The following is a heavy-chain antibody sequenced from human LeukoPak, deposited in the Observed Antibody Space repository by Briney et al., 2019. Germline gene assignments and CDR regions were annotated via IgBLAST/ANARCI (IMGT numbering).Heavy chain of an antibody. J-gene: IGHJ4*02. D-gene: IGHD4/OR15-4a*01. CDR3: ARAGGEYGGKVPDFDS. Sequence: SETLSLTCAVYGGSFSGYYWSWIRQPPGKGLEWIGYIFYSGSTNYNPSLKGRVTMSVDTSKNQLSLQLNSVTAADTAVYYCARAGGEYGGKVPDFDSWGQGTLVTVSS. V-gene: IGHV4-59*01. CDR2: IFYSGST. CDR1: GGSFSGYY.